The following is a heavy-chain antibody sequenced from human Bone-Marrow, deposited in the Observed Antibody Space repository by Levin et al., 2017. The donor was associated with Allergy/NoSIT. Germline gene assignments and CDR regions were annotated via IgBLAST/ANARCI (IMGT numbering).Heavy chain of an antibody. CDR1: GFTLSEHY. Sequence: GGSLRLSCAASGFTLSEHYVSWIRQAPGKGLEWISYISRDGSKTYYADSVKGRFTISRANARNSVFLQMNSLRAADTAVYCCATDALAIVDATPGESWFAPWGQGTLVTVSS. V-gene: IGHV3-11*01. CDR3: ATDALAIVDATPGESWFAP. D-gene: IGHD2-15*01. J-gene: IGHJ5*02. CDR2: ISRDGSKT.